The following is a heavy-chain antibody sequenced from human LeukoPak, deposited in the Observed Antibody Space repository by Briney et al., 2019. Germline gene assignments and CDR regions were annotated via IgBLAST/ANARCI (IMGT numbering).Heavy chain of an antibody. Sequence: GGSLRLSCAASGFTFSSYAMSWVRQAPGKGLEWVSAISGSGGSTYYADSVKGRFTNSRHNSKNTLHLQMNSQRAEDTAVYYCANGHYYDSSGYMWDWGQGTLVTVSS. V-gene: IGHV3-23*01. CDR3: ANGHYYDSSGYMWD. CDR1: GFTFSSYA. CDR2: ISGSGGST. J-gene: IGHJ4*02. D-gene: IGHD3-22*01.